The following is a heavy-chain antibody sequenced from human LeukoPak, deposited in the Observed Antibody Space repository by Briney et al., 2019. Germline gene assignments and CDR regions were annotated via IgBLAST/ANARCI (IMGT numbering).Heavy chain of an antibody. V-gene: IGHV3-66*01. J-gene: IGHJ4*02. CDR2: IYSGGST. CDR3: ARDGGSGWYDY. D-gene: IGHD6-19*01. Sequence: GGSLRLSCAASGFTVSSNDMTWVRQAPGRGLEWVSPIYSGGSTLYADSVKGRFSISRDNSRNTLYLQMSSLRAGDTAVYYCARDGGSGWYDYWGQGTLVTVSS. CDR1: GFTVSSND.